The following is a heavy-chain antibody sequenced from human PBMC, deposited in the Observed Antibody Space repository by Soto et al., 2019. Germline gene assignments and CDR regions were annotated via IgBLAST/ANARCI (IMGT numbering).Heavy chain of an antibody. Sequence: EVQLLESGGDLVHPGESLGLSCAASGFGFKSYDMTWVRQAPGKGLEWVSSISTDGVTTYYADSVKGRFTISRDNSKIILSVHVDSLSADDSVVYHCANRAWRYSTGSSDYWGQGTLGTVSS. V-gene: IGHV3-23*01. CDR1: GFGFKSYD. CDR2: ISTDGVTT. CDR3: ANRAWRYSTGSSDY. D-gene: IGHD3-10*01. J-gene: IGHJ4*02.